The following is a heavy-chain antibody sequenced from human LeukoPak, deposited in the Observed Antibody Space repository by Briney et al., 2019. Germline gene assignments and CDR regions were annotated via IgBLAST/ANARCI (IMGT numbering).Heavy chain of an antibody. Sequence: SETLSLTCTVSGGSISSSSYYWGGIRQPPGKALEGIGSIYYSGSTFYNPSLKSRVTISVDTSKNQFSLKLSSVTAADTAVYYCARLPIQLLQRLYYFDYWGQGTLVTVSS. D-gene: IGHD5-18*01. CDR1: GGSISSSSYY. CDR2: IYYSGST. V-gene: IGHV4-39*01. J-gene: IGHJ4*02. CDR3: ARLPIQLLQRLYYFDY.